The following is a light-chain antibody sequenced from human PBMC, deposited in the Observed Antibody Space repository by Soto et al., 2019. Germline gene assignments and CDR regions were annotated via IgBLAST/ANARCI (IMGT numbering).Light chain of an antibody. V-gene: IGKV3-11*01. J-gene: IGKJ5*01. CDR3: QQRSSVIT. CDR2: DAT. CDR1: QSVASH. Sequence: EVVLTQSPASLSLSPGERATLSCRASQSVASHLAWYQQKPGQAPRLLIYDATKRAPGIPARFSGNGFGTYFTLTISSREPEDVAFYYCQQRSSVITFGQGKRLDIK.